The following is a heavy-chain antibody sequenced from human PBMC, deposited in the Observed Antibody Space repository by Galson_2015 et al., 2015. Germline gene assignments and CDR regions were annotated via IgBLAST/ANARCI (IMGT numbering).Heavy chain of an antibody. V-gene: IGHV1-46*01. Sequence: SVKVSCKASGYTFTSYYMHWVRQAPGQGLEWMGIINPSGGSTSYAQKFQGRVTMTRDTSTSTVYMELSSLRSEDTAVYYCARAEPRRGITMIVVVITLPDYWGQGTLVTVSS. CDR3: ARAEPRRGITMIVVVITLPDY. CDR1: GYTFTSYY. D-gene: IGHD3-22*01. CDR2: INPSGGST. J-gene: IGHJ4*02.